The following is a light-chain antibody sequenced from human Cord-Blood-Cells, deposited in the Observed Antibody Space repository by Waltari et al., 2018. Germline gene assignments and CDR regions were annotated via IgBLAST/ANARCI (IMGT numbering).Light chain of an antibody. CDR3: SSYTSSSTYV. Sequence: QSALTQPASVSGSPGQSITISCTGTSSDVGGYNYVSWYQQHPGKAPTLMSYDVSNRPSGVSNRVSGSKSGNTASLTISGLQAEDEADYYCSSYTSSSTYVFGTGTKVTVL. CDR2: DVS. CDR1: SSDVGGYNY. J-gene: IGLJ1*01. V-gene: IGLV2-14*01.